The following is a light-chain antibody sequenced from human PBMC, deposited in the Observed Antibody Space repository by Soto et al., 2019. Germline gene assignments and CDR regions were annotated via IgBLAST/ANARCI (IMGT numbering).Light chain of an antibody. V-gene: IGLV2-14*03. CDR2: DVS. J-gene: IGLJ2*01. CDR1: NSDIGGYNY. Sequence: QSALTQPASVSGSPGQSITISCTGTNSDIGGYNYVSWYQQHPGKAPKLMSYDVSNRPSGVSYRFSGSKSGNTASLTISGLQAEDEADYYCSSYTSRSTLGVFGGGTNLTVL. CDR3: SSYTSRSTLGV.